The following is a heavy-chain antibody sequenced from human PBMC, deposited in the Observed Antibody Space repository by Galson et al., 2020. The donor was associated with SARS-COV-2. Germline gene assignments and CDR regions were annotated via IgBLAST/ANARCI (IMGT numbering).Heavy chain of an antibody. V-gene: IGHV2-5*02. J-gene: IGHJ4*02. CDR3: AHRQAAAAGTPYFDY. CDR2: IYWDDDK. CDR1: GFSLSTSGVG. D-gene: IGHD6-13*01. Sequence: SGPTLVKPTQPLTLPCTFSGFSLSTSGVGVGWIRQPPGKALEWLALIYWDDDKRYSPSLKSRLTITKDTSKNQVVLTMTNMDPVDTATYYCAHRQAAAAGTPYFDYWGQGTLVTVAS.